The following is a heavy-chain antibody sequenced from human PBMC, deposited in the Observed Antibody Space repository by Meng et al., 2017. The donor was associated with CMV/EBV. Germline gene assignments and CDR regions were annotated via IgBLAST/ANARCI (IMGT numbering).Heavy chain of an antibody. J-gene: IGHJ5*02. Sequence: QVQLQSWGAGLLKPSETLYLTCGVYGGSLSGYYWSWIRQPPGKGLEWIGEINHSGSTNYNPSLKSRVTISVDTSKNQFSLKLSSVTAADTAVYYCARGGNWFDPWGQGTLVTVSS. CDR3: ARGGNWFDP. V-gene: IGHV4-34*01. CDR2: INHSGST. CDR1: GGSLSGYY.